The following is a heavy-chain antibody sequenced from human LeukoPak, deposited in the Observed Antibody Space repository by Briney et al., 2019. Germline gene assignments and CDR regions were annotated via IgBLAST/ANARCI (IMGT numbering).Heavy chain of an antibody. J-gene: IGHJ4*02. CDR2: INSDGSST. D-gene: IGHD6-13*01. Sequence: GGSLRLSCAASGFTFSIYWMHWVRQAPGKGLVWVSRINSDGSSTNYADSVKGRFTISRGNAENTLYLQMNSLRAEDTAVYYCARKAAGLTFDYWGQGTLVTVSS. CDR1: GFTFSIYW. CDR3: ARKAAGLTFDY. V-gene: IGHV3-74*01.